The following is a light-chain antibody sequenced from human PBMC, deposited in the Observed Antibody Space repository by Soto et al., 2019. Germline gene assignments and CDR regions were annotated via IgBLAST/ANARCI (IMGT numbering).Light chain of an antibody. Sequence: QSALTQPRSVSGSPGQSVTISCTGTSSDVGGYNHVSWYQQHPGKVPKLMIYGVTRRPSGVPDRFSASKSGNTASLTISGLQADDEADYYCFSYAGNHTQVFGTGTKVTVL. CDR1: SSDVGGYNH. CDR2: GVT. J-gene: IGLJ1*01. V-gene: IGLV2-11*01. CDR3: FSYAGNHTQV.